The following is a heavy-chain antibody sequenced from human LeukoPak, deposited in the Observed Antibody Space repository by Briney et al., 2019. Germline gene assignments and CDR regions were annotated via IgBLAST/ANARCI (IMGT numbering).Heavy chain of an antibody. CDR2: ISAYNGNT. J-gene: IGHJ4*02. CDR3: ARASVYYDFWSGYYTGDY. V-gene: IGHV1-18*01. Sequence: ASVKVSCKASGYTFPSYGISWVRQAPGQGLEWMGWISAYNGNTNYAQKLQGRVTMTTDTSTSTTYMELRSLRSDDTAVYYCARASVYYDFWSGYYTGDYWGQGTLVTVSS. CDR1: GYTFPSYG. D-gene: IGHD3-3*01.